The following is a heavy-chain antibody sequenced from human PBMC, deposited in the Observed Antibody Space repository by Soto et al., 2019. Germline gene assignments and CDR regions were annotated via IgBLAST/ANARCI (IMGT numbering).Heavy chain of an antibody. CDR1: GGTFSSYA. J-gene: IGHJ5*02. Sequence: SVKVSCKSSGGTFSSYAISWVRQAPGQGLEWLGGIIPIFNKVNYAQKSQGRVTLTADDSTSTAYMELSSLRSDDTAVYYCARAPIRFCRGDNCSSGFDPWGQGTLVTVSS. D-gene: IGHD2-15*01. V-gene: IGHV1-69*13. CDR3: ARAPIRFCRGDNCSSGFDP. CDR2: IIPIFNKV.